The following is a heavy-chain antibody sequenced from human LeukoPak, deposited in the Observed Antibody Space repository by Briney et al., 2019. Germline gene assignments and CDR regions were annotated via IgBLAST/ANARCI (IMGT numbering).Heavy chain of an antibody. CDR2: IYHSGST. Sequence: PSETLSLTCAVSGGSISSGNWWSWVRQPPGKGLEWIGKIYHSGSTNHNPSLKSRVTISVDKSKNQFSLKLSSVTAADTAVYYCARQMTTVVTQEYYFDYWGQGTLVTVSP. J-gene: IGHJ4*02. D-gene: IGHD4-23*01. V-gene: IGHV4-4*02. CDR3: ARQMTTVVTQEYYFDY. CDR1: GGSISSGNW.